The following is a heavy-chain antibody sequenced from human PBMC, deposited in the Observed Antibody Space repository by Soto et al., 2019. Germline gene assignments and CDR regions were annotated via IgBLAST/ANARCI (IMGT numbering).Heavy chain of an antibody. J-gene: IGHJ4*02. CDR2: INAGNGDT. CDR1: GYTFTSYA. CDR3: ARVGRLWFGESLFDFDY. V-gene: IGHV1-3*01. D-gene: IGHD3-10*01. Sequence: ASVKVSCKASGYTFTSYAMHWVRQAPGQRLEWMGWINAGNGDTKYSPKFQGRVTITRDTSASTAYMELSSLRSEDTAVYYCARVGRLWFGESLFDFDYWGQGTLVTVSS.